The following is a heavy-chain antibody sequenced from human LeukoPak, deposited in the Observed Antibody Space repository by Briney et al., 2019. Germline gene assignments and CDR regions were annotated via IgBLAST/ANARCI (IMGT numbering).Heavy chain of an antibody. V-gene: IGHV1-69*04. Sequence: ASVKVSCKASGGTFSSYAISWVRQAPGQGLEWMGRIIPILGIANYAQKFQGRVAITADKSTSTAYMELSSLRSEDTAVYYCARDSLRGGYDFDVGEWGDYYYGMDVWGQGTTVTVSS. CDR1: GGTFSSYA. J-gene: IGHJ6*02. CDR3: ARDSLRGGYDFDVGEWGDYYYGMDV. D-gene: IGHD5-12*01. CDR2: IIPILGIA.